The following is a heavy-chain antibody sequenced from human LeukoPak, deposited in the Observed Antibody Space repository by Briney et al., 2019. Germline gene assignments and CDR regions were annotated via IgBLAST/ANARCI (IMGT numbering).Heavy chain of an antibody. V-gene: IGHV3-30*03. CDR3: ARGVDYYENSGTIDY. D-gene: IGHD3-22*01. Sequence: PGRSLRLSCAASGFTFSSYGMHWVRQAPGKGLEWVAVISYDGSNKYYADSVKGRFTISRDNSKNTLYLQMNSLRAEDTAVYYCARGVDYYENSGTIDYWGQGTLVTVSS. J-gene: IGHJ4*02. CDR1: GFTFSSYG. CDR2: ISYDGSNK.